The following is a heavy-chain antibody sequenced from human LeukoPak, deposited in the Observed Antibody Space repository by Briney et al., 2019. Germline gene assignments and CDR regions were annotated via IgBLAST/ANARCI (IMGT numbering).Heavy chain of an antibody. V-gene: IGHV3-73*01. CDR2: IRSKANSYAT. J-gene: IGHJ4*02. D-gene: IGHD2-21*02. Sequence: QSGGSLRLSCAASGFTFSGSAMHWVRQASGKGLEWGGRIRSKANSYATAYAASVKGRFTISRDDSKNTAYLQMNSLKTEDTAVYYCTRPVFCGGDCYHDYWGQGTLVTVSS. CDR3: TRPVFCGGDCYHDY. CDR1: GFTFSGSA.